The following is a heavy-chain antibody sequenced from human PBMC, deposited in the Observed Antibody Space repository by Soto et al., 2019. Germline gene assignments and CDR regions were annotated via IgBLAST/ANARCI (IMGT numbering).Heavy chain of an antibody. V-gene: IGHV3-30*18. Sequence: PGGSLRLSCAASGFTFTSYGMHWVRQAPGKGLEWVAVISHDGSNKYYADSVKGRFTISRDNSKNTVYLQMNGLRAEDTAVYYCAKDLLGYYYDGSGYSYFDYWGQGILVTVSS. D-gene: IGHD3-22*01. CDR2: ISHDGSNK. CDR1: GFTFTSYG. J-gene: IGHJ4*02. CDR3: AKDLLGYYYDGSGYSYFDY.